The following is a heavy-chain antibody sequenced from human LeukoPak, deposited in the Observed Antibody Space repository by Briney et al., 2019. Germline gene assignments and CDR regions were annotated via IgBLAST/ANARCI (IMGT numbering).Heavy chain of an antibody. D-gene: IGHD6-19*01. V-gene: IGHV3-23*01. J-gene: IGHJ5*02. CDR3: AKDTSSGWPNWFDP. Sequence: GGSLRLSCAASGFTFSYYTMNWVRQAPGKWLEWVSAISGSGGSTYYADSVKGRFTISRDNSKNTLYLQMNSLRAEDTAVYYCAKDTSSGWPNWFDPWGQGTLVTVSS. CDR2: ISGSGGST. CDR1: GFTFSYYT.